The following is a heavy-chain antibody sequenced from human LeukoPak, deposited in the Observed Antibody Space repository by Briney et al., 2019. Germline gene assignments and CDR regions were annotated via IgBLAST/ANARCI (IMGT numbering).Heavy chain of an antibody. CDR2: INHSGST. CDR3: ARGGRFLEWLSN. V-gene: IGHV4-34*01. Sequence: SETLSLTCAVYGGSFSGYYWSWIRQPPGKGLEWIGEINHSGSTNYNPSLKSRVTISVDTSKNLFSLKLSSVTAADTAVYYCARGGRFLEWLSNWGQGTLVTVSS. J-gene: IGHJ4*02. CDR1: GGSFSGYY. D-gene: IGHD3-3*01.